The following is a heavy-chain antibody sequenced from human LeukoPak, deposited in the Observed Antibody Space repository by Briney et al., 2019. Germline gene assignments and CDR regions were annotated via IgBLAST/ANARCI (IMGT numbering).Heavy chain of an antibody. CDR2: IYSDNT. CDR3: AKDRRLVGEFDY. D-gene: IGHD1-26*01. J-gene: IGHJ4*02. CDR1: GFTVSSNS. Sequence: GGSLRLSCTVSGFTVSSNSMSWVRQAPGKGLEWVSFIYSDNTHYSDSVKGRFTISRDNSKNTLFLQINSLRAEDTAIYYCAKDRRLVGEFDYWGQGTLVTVSS. V-gene: IGHV3-53*01.